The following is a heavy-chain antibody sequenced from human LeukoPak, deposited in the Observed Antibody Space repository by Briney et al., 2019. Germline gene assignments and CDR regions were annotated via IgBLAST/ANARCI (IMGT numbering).Heavy chain of an antibody. V-gene: IGHV3-21*01. CDR3: ARDHSYEGDYVLDYFDY. Sequence: AGSLRLSCAASGFTFSSYSMNWVRQAPGKGLEWVSSISSSSSYIYYADSVKGRFTISRDNAKNSLYLQMNSLRAEDTAVCCCARDHSYEGDYVLDYFDYWGQGTLVTVSS. CDR1: GFTFSSYS. J-gene: IGHJ4*02. CDR2: ISSSSSYI. D-gene: IGHD4-17*01.